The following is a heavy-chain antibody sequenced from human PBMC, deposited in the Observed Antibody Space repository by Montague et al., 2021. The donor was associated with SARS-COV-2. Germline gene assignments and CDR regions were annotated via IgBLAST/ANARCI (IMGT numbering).Heavy chain of an antibody. CDR1: GGSISSNNYY. J-gene: IGHJ3*02. CDR3: ARRGRKLLPVATTIGGLDI. V-gene: IGHV4-39*02. D-gene: IGHD5-12*01. CDR2: IYDSGXT. Sequence: SETLSLTCTVSGGSISSNNYYWDWIRQPPGKGLEWIGSIYDSGXTXYXXXXKXRVTISVDTSKNHFSLKLNSVTAADTAVYYCARRGRKLLPVATTIGGLDIWGQGTMVTVSS.